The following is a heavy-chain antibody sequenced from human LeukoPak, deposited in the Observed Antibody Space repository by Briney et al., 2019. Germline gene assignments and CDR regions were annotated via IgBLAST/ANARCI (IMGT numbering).Heavy chain of an antibody. Sequence: GGSMRLSCAASGFTFSNYGMHWVRQAPGKGLEWVAFLRYDGNYKYYADSVKGRFTISRDSPKNTLYLQMNSLGAEDKGVYYCAKDSGYETSGYSFDYWGQGTLVTVSS. CDR1: GFTFSNYG. CDR2: LRYDGNYK. V-gene: IGHV3-30*02. CDR3: AKDSGYETSGYSFDY. J-gene: IGHJ4*02. D-gene: IGHD3-22*01.